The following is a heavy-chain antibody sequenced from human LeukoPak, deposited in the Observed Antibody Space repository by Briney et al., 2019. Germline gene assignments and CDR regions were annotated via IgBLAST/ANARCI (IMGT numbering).Heavy chain of an antibody. CDR2: ISGNGVNT. CDR3: AKLFPHVVTRDF. Sequence: PGGSLRLSCAASGFTFSSYAMSWVRQAPGKGLEWVSAISGNGVNTYYADSVKGRFTISRDNSKNTLYLQMNSLRAEDTAVYYCAKLFPHVVTRDFWGQGTLVTVSS. CDR1: GFTFSSYA. J-gene: IGHJ4*02. V-gene: IGHV3-23*01. D-gene: IGHD4-23*01.